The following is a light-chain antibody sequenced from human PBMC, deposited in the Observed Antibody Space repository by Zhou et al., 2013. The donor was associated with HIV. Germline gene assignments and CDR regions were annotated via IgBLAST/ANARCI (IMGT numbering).Light chain of an antibody. CDR1: QSVSSK. CDR2: GAS. CDR3: LNYDNAPRT. J-gene: IGKJ1*01. Sequence: EIVMTQSPATLSVSPGERATLSCRASQSVSSKVAWYQQKPGQGPRLLIYGASTRATGIPARFSGSGSGTEFTLTISSLQSEDIATYFCLNYDNAPRTFGQGTKVEIK. V-gene: IGKV3-15*01.